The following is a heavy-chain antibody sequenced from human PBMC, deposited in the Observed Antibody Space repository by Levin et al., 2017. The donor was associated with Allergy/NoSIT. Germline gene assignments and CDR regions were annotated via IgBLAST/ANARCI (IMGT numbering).Heavy chain of an antibody. V-gene: IGHV3-30*18. CDR1: GFTFSNFG. CDR2: IFYDGTIK. CDR3: AQGAEEWELLGSGY. J-gene: IGHJ4*02. D-gene: IGHD1-26*01. Sequence: QPGGSLRLSCAASGFTFSNFGMHWVRQAPGKGLEWVAVIFYDGTIKYYADSVRGRFTISRDNSKNTLYLQMNSLRPEDTAVYYCAQGAEEWELLGSGYWGQGTLVTVSS.